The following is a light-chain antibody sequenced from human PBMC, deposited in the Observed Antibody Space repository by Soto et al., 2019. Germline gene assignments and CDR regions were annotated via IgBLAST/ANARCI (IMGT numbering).Light chain of an antibody. CDR1: QSISSSY. CDR3: KPRNSYPIT. Sequence: EILLTQSGATMSLSPGKRSTLSWMDSQSISSSYLAWYQQRPGQDNRILIYGAYSRATGITDRFSGGGSGTDFTLTISRMEPEDFAVYYCKPRNSYPITFGKGPRLEIK. J-gene: IGKJ5*01. V-gene: IGKV3D-20*02. CDR2: GAY.